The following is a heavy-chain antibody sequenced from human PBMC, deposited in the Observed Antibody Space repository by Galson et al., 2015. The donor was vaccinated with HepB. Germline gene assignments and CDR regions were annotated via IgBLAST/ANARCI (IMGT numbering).Heavy chain of an antibody. V-gene: IGHV1-2*06. CDR3: ARATDSGWQA. J-gene: IGHJ5*02. Sequence: SVKVSCKASGYTFTGNYMHWVRQAPGQGLEWMGRINPNTGVTNYAQVFQGRVTMTRDTPISTAYMELSRLRSDDTAVYYCARATDSGWQAWGQGTLVTVSS. CDR1: GYTFTGNY. D-gene: IGHD6-19*01. CDR2: INPNTGVT.